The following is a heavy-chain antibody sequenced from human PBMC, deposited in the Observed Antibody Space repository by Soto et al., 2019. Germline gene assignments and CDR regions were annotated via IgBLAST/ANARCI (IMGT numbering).Heavy chain of an antibody. CDR1: GFTFSDYS. CDR3: AREARQLWSGYYQYGC. D-gene: IGHD3-3*01. V-gene: IGHV3-21*01. Sequence: GRSLRLSCAASGFTFSDYSMNWVRQAPGKGLEWISSISSSSTYIYYADAVKGRFTISRDNAKNSLYLQMNSLRAEDTAVYYCAREARQLWSGYYQYGCWGQVTRVTVSS. J-gene: IGHJ4*02. CDR2: ISSSSTYI.